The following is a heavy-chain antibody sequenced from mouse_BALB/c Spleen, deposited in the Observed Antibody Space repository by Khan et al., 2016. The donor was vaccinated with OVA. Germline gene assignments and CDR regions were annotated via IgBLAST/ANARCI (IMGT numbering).Heavy chain of an antibody. Sequence: QVQLKQSGPGLVAPSQSLSITCTVSGFSLTGYGVNWVRQPPGKDLEWLGMIWSDGSTDYNSALKSRLSINKDNSKSQVFLKMNSLQTDETARYFCARELRLGGFAYWGQGTLVTV. D-gene: IGHD1-2*01. CDR2: IWSDGST. J-gene: IGHJ3*01. CDR3: ARELRLGGFAY. V-gene: IGHV2-6-7*01. CDR1: GFSLTGYG.